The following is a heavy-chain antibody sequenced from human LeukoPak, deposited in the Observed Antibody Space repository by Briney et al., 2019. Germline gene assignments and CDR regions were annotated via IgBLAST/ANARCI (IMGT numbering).Heavy chain of an antibody. V-gene: IGHV1-69*13. CDR2: IIPIFGTA. CDR1: GDTFSNYA. Sequence: SVKVSCKASGDTFSNYAISWVRKAPGQGLEWMGGIIPIFGTANYPEKFQDRVTTTADESTTTAYMELSSLRSDDTAVYYCARTGDSSGYYYPYAYDIWGQGTMVTVSS. CDR3: ARTGDSSGYYYPYAYDI. J-gene: IGHJ3*02. D-gene: IGHD3-22*01.